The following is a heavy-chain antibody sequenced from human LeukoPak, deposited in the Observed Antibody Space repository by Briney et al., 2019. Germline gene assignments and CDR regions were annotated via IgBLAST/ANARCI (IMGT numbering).Heavy chain of an antibody. CDR2: ISGSSSYI. D-gene: IGHD1-1*01. CDR1: GFTFSSYS. V-gene: IGHV3-21*01. J-gene: IGHJ6*03. Sequence: GGSLRLSCAASGFTFSSYSMNWIRQAPGKGLEWVSSISGSSSYIYYADSVKGRFTISRDNAKNSLYLQMNSLRAEDTAVYYCARDPYNGAYSEGYYYYYMDVWGKGTTVTVSS. CDR3: ARDPYNGAYSEGYYYYYMDV.